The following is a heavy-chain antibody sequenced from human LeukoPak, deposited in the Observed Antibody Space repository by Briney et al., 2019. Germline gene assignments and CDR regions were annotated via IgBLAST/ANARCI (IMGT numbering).Heavy chain of an antibody. CDR3: ARGAAAGIVGYYYYMDV. D-gene: IGHD6-19*01. V-gene: IGHV1-8*01. CDR1: GYTFISYD. J-gene: IGHJ6*03. CDR2: MNPNSGNT. Sequence: GASVKVSCKASGYTFISYDINWVRQATGQGLEWMGWMNPNSGNTGYAQKFQGRVTMTRNTSISTAYMELSSLRSEDTAVYYCARGAAAGIVGYYYYMDVWGKGTTVTISS.